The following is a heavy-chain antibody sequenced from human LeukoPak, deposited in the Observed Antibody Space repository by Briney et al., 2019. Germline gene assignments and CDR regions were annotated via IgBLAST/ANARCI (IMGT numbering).Heavy chain of an antibody. Sequence: GGSLRLSCVASGFTFSNYAIHWVRQAPGKGLEWVAVISYDGSNKYYAHSVKGRFTLSRDNSKNTLYLQMNSLRAEDTAVYYCAKDGPGHLGYWGQGTLVTVSS. J-gene: IGHJ4*02. CDR2: ISYDGSNK. V-gene: IGHV3-30-3*01. CDR1: GFTFSNYA. CDR3: AKDGPGHLGY.